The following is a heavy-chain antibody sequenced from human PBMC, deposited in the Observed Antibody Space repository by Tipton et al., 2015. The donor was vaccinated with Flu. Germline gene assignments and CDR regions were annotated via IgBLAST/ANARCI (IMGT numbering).Heavy chain of an antibody. Sequence: TLSLTCTVSGASVNIENSYWVWIRKSLGRGLEWIGTIYNTGRTNYNPSLKSRVTVSLDMSKNQFSLNVSLVTAANTATCFCARGNWITNYDNLFDPWGQGIPVTVSS. D-gene: IGHD1-1*01. J-gene: IGHJ5*02. CDR1: GASVNIENSY. CDR2: IYNTGRT. V-gene: IGHV4-39*07. CDR3: ARGNWITNYDNLFDP.